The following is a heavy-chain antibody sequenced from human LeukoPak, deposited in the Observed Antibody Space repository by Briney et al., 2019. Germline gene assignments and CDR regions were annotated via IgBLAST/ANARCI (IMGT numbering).Heavy chain of an antibody. CDR2: INPSGGTT. CDR1: GYTFTRYH. D-gene: IGHD3-3*01. V-gene: IGHV1-46*01. CDR3: AREAIFGVVREYYFDY. J-gene: IGHJ4*02. Sequence: GASVKVSCKTSGYTFTRYHIHWVRQAPGQGLEWMGVINPSGGTTTYARNFQGRVTMTRDTSTITVYMELSSLRSDDTAVYYCAREAIFGVVREYYFDYWGQGTLVTVS.